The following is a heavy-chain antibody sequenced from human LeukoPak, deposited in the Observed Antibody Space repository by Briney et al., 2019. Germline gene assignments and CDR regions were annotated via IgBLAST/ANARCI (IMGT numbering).Heavy chain of an antibody. CDR1: GGSISSYY. CDR2: IYYSGST. V-gene: IGHV4-59*01. Sequence: SETLSLTCTVSGGSISSYYWSWIRQPPGKGLEWIGYIYYSGSTNYNPSLKSRVTISVDTSKNQFSLKLSSVTAADTAVYYCARASYSSGYGVDYWGQGTLVTVSS. J-gene: IGHJ4*02. CDR3: ARASYSSGYGVDY. D-gene: IGHD3-22*01.